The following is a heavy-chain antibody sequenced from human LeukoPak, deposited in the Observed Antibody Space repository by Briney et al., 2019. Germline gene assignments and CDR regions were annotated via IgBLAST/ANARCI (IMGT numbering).Heavy chain of an antibody. CDR1: GGSISSGGYY. CDR2: IYHSGST. D-gene: IGHD3-16*01. J-gene: IGHJ4*02. Sequence: SETLSLTCTVSGGSISSGGYYWNWIRQPPGKGLEWIGYIYHSGSTYYNPSLKSRVTISVDRSKNQFSLKLSSVTAADTAVYYCARVGGLGDDSHYWGQGTLVTVSS. CDR3: ARVGGLGDDSHY. V-gene: IGHV4-30-2*01.